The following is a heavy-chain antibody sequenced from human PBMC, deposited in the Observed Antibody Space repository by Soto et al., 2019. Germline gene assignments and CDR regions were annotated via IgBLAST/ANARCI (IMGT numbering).Heavy chain of an antibody. V-gene: IGHV1-24*01. Sequence: ASVKVSCKVSGYTLTELSMHWVRQAPGKGLEWTGGFDPEDGETIYAQKFQGRVTMTEDTSTDTAYMELSSLRSEDTAVYYCATSGYNYRHYYYYGIDVWGQGTTVTVSS. J-gene: IGHJ6*02. CDR1: GYTLTELS. CDR3: ATSGYNYRHYYYYGIDV. D-gene: IGHD5-12*01. CDR2: FDPEDGET.